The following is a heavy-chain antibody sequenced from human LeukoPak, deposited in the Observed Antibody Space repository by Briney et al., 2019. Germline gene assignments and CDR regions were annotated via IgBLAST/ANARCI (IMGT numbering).Heavy chain of an antibody. CDR1: GYTFTTYA. D-gene: IGHD2-15*01. J-gene: IGHJ5*02. CDR2: INAANGHT. V-gene: IGHV1-3*01. CDR3: ARPYIANRDWLDP. Sequence: GASVKVSCKTSGYTFTTYAMHWVRQAPGQGLEYVGWINAANGHTKYSQKFRGRVTFTTDTSASTAYMDLSSLTSENTAVYYCARPYIANRDWLDPWGQGTLVTVSS.